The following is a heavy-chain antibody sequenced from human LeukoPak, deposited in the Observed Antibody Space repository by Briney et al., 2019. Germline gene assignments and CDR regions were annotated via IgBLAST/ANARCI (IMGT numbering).Heavy chain of an antibody. Sequence: ASVKVSCKASGYTFTSYYMHWVRQAPGQGLEWMGIINPSGGSTSYAQKFQGRVTMTRDTSTSTVYMERSSLRSEDTAVYYCARTIAAAGSLVWFDPWGQGTLVTVSS. CDR1: GYTFTSYY. J-gene: IGHJ5*02. CDR2: INPSGGST. D-gene: IGHD6-13*01. CDR3: ARTIAAAGSLVWFDP. V-gene: IGHV1-46*01.